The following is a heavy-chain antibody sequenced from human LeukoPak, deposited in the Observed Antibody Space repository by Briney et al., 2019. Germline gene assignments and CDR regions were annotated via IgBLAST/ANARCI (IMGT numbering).Heavy chain of an antibody. CDR2: IIPILGIA. V-gene: IGHV1-69*04. D-gene: IGHD6-13*01. CDR1: GGTFSSYA. J-gene: IGHJ4*02. CDR3: ARDRGLYSSSWYPPDY. Sequence: SVKVSCKASGGTFSSYAISWVRQAPGQGLEWMGRIIPILGIANYAQKFQGRVTITADKSTSTAYMELSSLRSEDTAVYYCARDRGLYSSSWYPPDYWGQGTLVTVSS.